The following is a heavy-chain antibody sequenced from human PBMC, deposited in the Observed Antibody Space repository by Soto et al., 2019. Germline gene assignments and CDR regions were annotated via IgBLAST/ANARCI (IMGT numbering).Heavy chain of an antibody. CDR3: ARSSELPDAFDI. V-gene: IGHV5-51*01. CDR1: GYSFTSYW. Sequence: GGSLRLSCKGSGYSFTSYWIGWVRQMPGKGLEWMGIIYPGDSDTRYSPSFQGQVTISADKSISTAYLQWSSLKASDTAMYYCARSSELPDAFDIWGQGTMVTVSS. CDR2: IYPGDSDT. D-gene: IGHD1-1*01. J-gene: IGHJ3*02.